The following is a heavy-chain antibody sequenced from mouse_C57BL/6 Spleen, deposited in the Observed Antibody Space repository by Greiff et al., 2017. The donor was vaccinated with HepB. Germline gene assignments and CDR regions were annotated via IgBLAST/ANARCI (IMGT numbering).Heavy chain of an antibody. CDR2: IYPGDGDT. Sequence: QVQLKQSGPELVKPGASVKISCKASGYAFSSSWMNWVKQRPGKGLEWIGRIYPGDGDTNYNGKFKGKATLTADKSSSTAYMQLSSLTSEDSAVYFCARCYYSNYDAMDYWGQGTSVTVSS. CDR1: GYAFSSSW. CDR3: ARCYYSNYDAMDY. V-gene: IGHV1-82*01. D-gene: IGHD2-5*01. J-gene: IGHJ4*01.